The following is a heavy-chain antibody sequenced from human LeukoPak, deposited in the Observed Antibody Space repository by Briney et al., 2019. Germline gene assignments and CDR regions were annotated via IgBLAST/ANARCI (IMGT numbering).Heavy chain of an antibody. CDR3: ATTPADIVVVPAAMGLVDY. CDR1: GGSISSSSYS. Sequence: PSETLSLTCTVSGGSISSSSYSWGWIRQPPGKGLEWIGSIYYSGSTYYNPSLKSRVTISVDTSKNQFSLKLSSVTAADTAVYYCATTPADIVVVPAAMGLVDYWGQGTLVTVSS. J-gene: IGHJ4*02. CDR2: IYYSGST. D-gene: IGHD2-2*01. V-gene: IGHV4-39*01.